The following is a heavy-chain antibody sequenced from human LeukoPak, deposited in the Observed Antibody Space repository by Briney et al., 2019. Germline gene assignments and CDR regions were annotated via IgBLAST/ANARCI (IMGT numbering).Heavy chain of an antibody. V-gene: IGHV3-48*04. CDR2: ISSTGSTI. D-gene: IGHD3/OR15-3a*01. J-gene: IGHJ4*02. CDR1: GFTFSSYW. Sequence: GGSLRLSCAASGFTFSSYWMSWVRQAPGKGLEWVSYISSTGSTIYYADSVKGRFTISRDNAKNSLYLQMNSLRAEDTAVYYCARVDVDFFDYWGQGTLVTVSS. CDR3: ARVDVDFFDY.